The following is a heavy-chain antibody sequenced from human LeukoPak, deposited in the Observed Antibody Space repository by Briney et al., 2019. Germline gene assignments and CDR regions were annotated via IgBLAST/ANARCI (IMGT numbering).Heavy chain of an antibody. CDR3: ARVGLRGSYQLSD. Sequence: ASVKVSCKASGYTFTGHYMHWVRQATGQGLEWMGWINPNSGGTKYAQKFQGRVTMTRDTSISTAYMELSRLRSDDTAVYYCARVGLRGSYQLSDWGQGTLVTVSS. CDR2: INPNSGGT. V-gene: IGHV1-2*02. D-gene: IGHD1-26*01. CDR1: GYTFTGHY. J-gene: IGHJ4*02.